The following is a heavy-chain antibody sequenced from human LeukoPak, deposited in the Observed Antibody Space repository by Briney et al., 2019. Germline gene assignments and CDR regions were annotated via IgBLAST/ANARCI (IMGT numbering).Heavy chain of an antibody. V-gene: IGHV1-24*01. J-gene: IGHJ6*02. Sequence: ASVKVSCKVSGYTLTELSMHWVRQAPGKGLEWMGGFDPEDGETIYAQKFQGRVTMTEDTSTDTAYMELSSQRSEDTAVYYCEGSSGYYHYYYGMDVWGQGTTVTVSS. CDR2: FDPEDGET. CDR1: GYTLTELS. D-gene: IGHD3-22*01. CDR3: EGSSGYYHYYYGMDV.